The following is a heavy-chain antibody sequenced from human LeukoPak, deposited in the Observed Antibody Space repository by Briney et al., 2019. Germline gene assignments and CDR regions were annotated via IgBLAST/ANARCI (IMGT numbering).Heavy chain of an antibody. D-gene: IGHD3-10*02. Sequence: GGSLRLSCAASGFTFSTYWMSWVRQAPGKGLEWVANIKQDGSEKYYVDSVEGRFTISRDNAKNSLYLQMNSLRAEDTAVYYCAELGITMIGGVWGKGTTVTISS. CDR1: GFTFSTYW. CDR3: AELGITMIGGV. CDR2: IKQDGSEK. V-gene: IGHV3-7*01. J-gene: IGHJ6*04.